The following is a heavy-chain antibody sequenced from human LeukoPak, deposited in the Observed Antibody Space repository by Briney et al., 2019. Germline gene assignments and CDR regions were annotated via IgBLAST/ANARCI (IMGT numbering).Heavy chain of an antibody. CDR3: AESTVRYYYYGMDV. D-gene: IGHD4-4*01. V-gene: IGHV1-69*04. CDR1: GGTFSSYA. CDR2: IIPILGIA. Sequence: ASVKVSCKASGGTFSSYAIIWVRQAPGQGLEWMGRIIPILGIANYAQKFQGRVTITADKSTSTAYMELSSLRSEDTAVYYCAESTVRYYYYGMDVWGQGTTVTVSS. J-gene: IGHJ6*02.